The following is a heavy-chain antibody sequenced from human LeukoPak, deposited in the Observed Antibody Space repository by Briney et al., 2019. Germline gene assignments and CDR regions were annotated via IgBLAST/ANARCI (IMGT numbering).Heavy chain of an antibody. CDR1: GYTFTSYW. V-gene: IGHV5-51*01. D-gene: IGHD6-13*01. J-gene: IGHJ4*02. Sequence: GDSLKISCKASGYTFTSYWIAWVRQMPGKGLEWMGIIYPGDSDTRYSPSFQGQVTISADKSISTAYLQWSSLKASDTAMYYCARHSTLVAAAGQDYWGQGTLVTVSS. CDR2: IYPGDSDT. CDR3: ARHSTLVAAAGQDY.